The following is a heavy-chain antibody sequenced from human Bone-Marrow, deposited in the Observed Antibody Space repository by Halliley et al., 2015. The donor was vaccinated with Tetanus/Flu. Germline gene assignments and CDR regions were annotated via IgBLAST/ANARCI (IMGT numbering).Heavy chain of an antibody. J-gene: IGHJ5*02. CDR3: ARDRMRFDP. Sequence: GKGLEWFGQIVSIGNTNYNPPLKSRLTISRDTSKTQSSRNLGSVTAADTAVYYCARDRMRFDPWGQGTLVTVSS. V-gene: IGHV4-59*12. CDR2: IVSIGNT.